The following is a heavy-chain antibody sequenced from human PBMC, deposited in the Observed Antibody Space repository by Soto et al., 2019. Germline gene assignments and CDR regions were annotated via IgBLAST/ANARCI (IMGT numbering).Heavy chain of an antibody. CDR2: IYYTGST. CDR3: ASDDSSVP. Sequence: PSETLSLTCTVSGDSITSYYWSWIRQPPGKGLEWLGYIYYTGSTTYNPSLKSRVTISLDTSKNQFSLKLNSVTAADTAVYYCASDDSSVPWGQGTLVTVSS. V-gene: IGHV4-59*08. J-gene: IGHJ5*02. D-gene: IGHD3-22*01. CDR1: GDSITSYY.